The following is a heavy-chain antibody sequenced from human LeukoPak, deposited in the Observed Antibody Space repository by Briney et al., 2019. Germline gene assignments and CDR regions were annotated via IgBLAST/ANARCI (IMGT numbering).Heavy chain of an antibody. CDR3: ARDHRYAFDN. D-gene: IGHD5-12*01. CDR1: GFTFSDYS. CDR2: VWISSGNT. Sequence: GGSLRLSCAASGFTFSDYSMNWVRQAPGEGLEWISYVWISSGNTKYADSVKGRFTISGDSAKNSVFLQMNSLRVEDTAVYYCARDHRYAFDNWGQGTLVTVSS. J-gene: IGHJ4*02. V-gene: IGHV3-48*04.